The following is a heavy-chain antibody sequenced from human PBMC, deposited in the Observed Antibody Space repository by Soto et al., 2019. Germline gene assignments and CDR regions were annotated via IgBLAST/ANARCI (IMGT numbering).Heavy chain of an antibody. CDR2: ISAAGDP. CDR3: ARTDRDFYGLDV. Sequence: EVQLVESGGGLVQPGGSLRLSCVASGFTFRNYDMHWVRQGTGKGLEWVSGISAAGDPDYADSVEGRFIISRENAQNSFFLQMNSLRVGDTAVYYCARTDRDFYGLDVWGQGTTVIVSS. J-gene: IGHJ6*02. CDR1: GFTFRNYD. V-gene: IGHV3-13*05.